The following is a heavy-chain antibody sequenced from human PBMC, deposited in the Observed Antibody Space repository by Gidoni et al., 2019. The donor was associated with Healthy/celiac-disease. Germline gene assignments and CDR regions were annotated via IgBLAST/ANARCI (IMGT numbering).Heavy chain of an antibody. Sequence: QITLKESGPTLVQPTQTLTLTCTFSGFSLRTSGVGVGWLRQPPGKALEWLVLIYWDDDKRDSPSLKSRLTITKDTSKIQVVLTMTNMDPVDTATYYCAHIPFRSDYFDYWGQGTLVTVSS. CDR1: GFSLRTSGVG. V-gene: IGHV2-5*02. CDR2: IYWDDDK. CDR3: AHIPFRSDYFDY. D-gene: IGHD3-3*01. J-gene: IGHJ4*02.